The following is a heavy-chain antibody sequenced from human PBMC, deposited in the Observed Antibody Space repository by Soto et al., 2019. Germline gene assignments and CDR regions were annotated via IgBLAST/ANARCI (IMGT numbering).Heavy chain of an antibody. Sequence: SETLSLTCTVSGGSISSYYWSWIRQPPGKGLEWIGYIYYSGSTNYNPSLKSRVTISVDTSKNQFSLKLSSVTAADTAVYYCARAPSYDYIWGSYSQDAFDIWGQGTMVTVSS. CDR1: GGSISSYY. V-gene: IGHV4-59*01. CDR3: ARAPSYDYIWGSYSQDAFDI. D-gene: IGHD3-16*01. J-gene: IGHJ3*02. CDR2: IYYSGST.